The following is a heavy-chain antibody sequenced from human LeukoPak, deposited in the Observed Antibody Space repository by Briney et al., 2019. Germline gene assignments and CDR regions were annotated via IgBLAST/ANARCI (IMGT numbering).Heavy chain of an antibody. CDR2: MNPNSGNT. J-gene: IGHJ6*02. CDR3: ARGPTSSSWYYYYGMDV. Sequence: GASVKVSCKASGYTFTSYDINWVRQATGQGLEWMGWMNPNSGNTDYAQKFQGRVTMTRNTSISTAYMELSSLRSEDTAVYYCARGPTSSSWYYYYGMDVWGQGTTVTVSS. CDR1: GYTFTSYD. V-gene: IGHV1-8*01. D-gene: IGHD6-13*01.